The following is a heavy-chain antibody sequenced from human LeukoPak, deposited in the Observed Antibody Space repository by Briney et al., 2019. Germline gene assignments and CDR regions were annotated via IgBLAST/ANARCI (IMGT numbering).Heavy chain of an antibody. CDR2: ISSNGGST. CDR1: GFTFSNYA. V-gene: IGHV3-64*01. CDR3: AKDEAGYSSG. J-gene: IGHJ4*02. Sequence: PGGSLRLSCAASGFTFSNYAMHWVRQAPGKGLEYVATISSNGGSTYFANAVQGRFTISRDNSKSMVHLQMGSLRVEDTAVYYCAKDEAGYSSGWGQGTLVTVSS. D-gene: IGHD6-19*01.